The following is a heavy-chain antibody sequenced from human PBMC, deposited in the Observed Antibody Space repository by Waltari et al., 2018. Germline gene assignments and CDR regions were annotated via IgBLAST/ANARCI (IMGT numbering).Heavy chain of an antibody. J-gene: IGHJ6*02. CDR1: GFSFSSYA. CDR3: AKGRDFYYGMDV. Sequence: EVQLLESGGGLVQPGASLRLSCSAVGFSFSSYAISWVRQAPGKGLGWVSDISGSGGSTYYTDSVKGRFTISRDNSKNALYLQMNSLRADDTAVYYCAKGRDFYYGMDVWGQGTTVTVSS. V-gene: IGHV3-23*01. CDR2: ISGSGGST.